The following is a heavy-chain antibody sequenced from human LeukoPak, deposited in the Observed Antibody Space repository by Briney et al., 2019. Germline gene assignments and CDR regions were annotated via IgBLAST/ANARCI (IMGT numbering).Heavy chain of an antibody. CDR2: ISGSNGNT. CDR3: GRALLGGSDIYTPFSY. CDR1: GYTFTRYG. V-gene: IGHV1-18*01. D-gene: IGHD3-10*01. J-gene: IGHJ4*02. Sequence: GASVTVSCKASGYTFTRYGMSWVRQAPGQGPEWMGWISGSNGNTNYAQKLQGRVTMTTDTSTGTAYMELRSLRSDDTAVYYCGRALLGGSDIYTPFSYWGQGTLVTVSS.